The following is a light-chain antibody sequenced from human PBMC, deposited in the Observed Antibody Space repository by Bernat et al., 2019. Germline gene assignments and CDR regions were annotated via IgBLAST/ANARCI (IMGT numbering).Light chain of an antibody. J-gene: IGKJ5*01. CDR2: DAS. Sequence: EIVLTQSPATLSLSPGERATLSCRASQSVTKSVTNYLAWYQQKPGQAPRLLIYDASSRGTGISDRFSGSGSGTDFTLTISRLEPEDFAVYYCQQYVTSPITFGQGTRLEIK. CDR3: QQYVTSPIT. V-gene: IGKV3-20*01. CDR1: QSVTKSVTNY.